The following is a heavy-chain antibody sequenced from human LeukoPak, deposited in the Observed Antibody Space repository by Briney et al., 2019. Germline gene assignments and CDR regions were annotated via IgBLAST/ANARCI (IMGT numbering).Heavy chain of an antibody. D-gene: IGHD1-26*01. CDR1: GFTFGDYA. CDR2: ISWNSGRI. CDR3: ARDKILGATHFDY. J-gene: IGHJ4*02. V-gene: IGHV3-20*04. Sequence: GGSLRLSCTASGFTFGDYAMTWVRQAPGKGLEWVSGISWNSGRIGYADSVKGRFTISRDNAKTSLYLQMNSLRAEDTAVYYCARDKILGATHFDYWGQGTLVTVSS.